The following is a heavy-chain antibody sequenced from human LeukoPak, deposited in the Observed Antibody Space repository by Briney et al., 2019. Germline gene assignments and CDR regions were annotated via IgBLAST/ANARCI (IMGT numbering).Heavy chain of an antibody. CDR1: GYTFTSYA. V-gene: IGHV7-4-1*02. Sequence: ASVKVSCKASGYTFTSYAMNWVRQAPGQGLEGRGGINTNTGNPTYAQGFTGRFVFSLDTSVSTAYLQISSLKAEDTAVSYCASSHITFGGPRPFFDYWGQGTLVTVSS. CDR2: INTNTGNP. CDR3: ASSHITFGGPRPFFDY. D-gene: IGHD3-16*01. J-gene: IGHJ4*02.